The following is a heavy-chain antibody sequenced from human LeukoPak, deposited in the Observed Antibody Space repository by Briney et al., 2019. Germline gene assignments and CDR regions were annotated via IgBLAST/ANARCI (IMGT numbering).Heavy chain of an antibody. J-gene: IGHJ4*02. CDR2: IYYSGST. CDR1: GGSISSYY. V-gene: IGHV4-59*01. D-gene: IGHD6-19*01. Sequence: SETLSLTCTVSGGSISSYYWSWIRQPPGKGLEWIGYIYYSGSTNYNPSLKSRVTISVDTPKNQFSLKLSSVTAADTAVYYCARARGSGWYPYYFDYWGQGTLVTVSS. CDR3: ARARGSGWYPYYFDY.